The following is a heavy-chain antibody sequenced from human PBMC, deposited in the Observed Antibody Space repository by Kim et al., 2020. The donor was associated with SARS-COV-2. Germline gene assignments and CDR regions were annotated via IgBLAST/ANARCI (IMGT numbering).Heavy chain of an antibody. CDR1: GFTFSSYA. D-gene: IGHD3-22*01. CDR2: ISGSGGST. Sequence: GGSLRLSCAASGFTFSSYAMSWVRQAPGKGLEWVSAISGSGGSTYYADSVKGRFTISRDNSKNTLYLQMNSLRAEDTAVYYCAKRHYDSSGYSYYYGMDVWGQGTTVTVSS. J-gene: IGHJ6*02. V-gene: IGHV3-23*01. CDR3: AKRHYDSSGYSYYYGMDV.